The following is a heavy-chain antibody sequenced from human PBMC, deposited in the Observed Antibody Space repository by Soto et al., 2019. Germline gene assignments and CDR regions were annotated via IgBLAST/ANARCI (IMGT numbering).Heavy chain of an antibody. J-gene: IGHJ4*02. CDR1: GGSISNYY. V-gene: IGHV4-59*01. CDR3: VRVLKGINTYGYVAH. D-gene: IGHD3-16*01. CDR2: ISSSGTT. Sequence: SETLSLTCSVSGGSISNYYWSWIRQPPGKGLEWIVYISSSGTTNYNPSVKSRITILLNTSKNQCSLGLSSVTPADTAVYYRVRVLKGINTYGYVAHWGQGALVTASS.